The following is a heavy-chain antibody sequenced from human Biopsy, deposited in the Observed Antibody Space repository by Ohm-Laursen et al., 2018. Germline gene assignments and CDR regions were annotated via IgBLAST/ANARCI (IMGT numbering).Heavy chain of an antibody. J-gene: IGHJ4*02. Sequence: SSVKVSCKASSYTFTDYNIHWMRQAPGQGLEWLGYINCKTGSTNYAQKFQGTVTMTRDTSISTAYLALGSLRSADTAIYYCARDPLNGHKHFDYWGQGSLVTVSS. CDR2: INCKTGST. V-gene: IGHV1-2*02. CDR1: SYTFTDYN. D-gene: IGHD2-8*01. CDR3: ARDPLNGHKHFDY.